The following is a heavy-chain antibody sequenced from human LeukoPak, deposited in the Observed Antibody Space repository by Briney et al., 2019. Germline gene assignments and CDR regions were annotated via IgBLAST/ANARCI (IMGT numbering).Heavy chain of an antibody. D-gene: IGHD3-3*01. CDR2: INPSGGST. CDR3: AREVTIFGVETHNDLDY. J-gene: IGHJ4*02. V-gene: IGHV1-46*01. CDR1: GYTLTELS. Sequence: ASVKVSCKVSGYTLTELSMHWVRQAPGKGLEWMGIINPSGGSTSYAQKFQGRVTMTRDTSTSTVYMELSSLRSEDTAVYYCAREVTIFGVETHNDLDYWGQGTLVTVSS.